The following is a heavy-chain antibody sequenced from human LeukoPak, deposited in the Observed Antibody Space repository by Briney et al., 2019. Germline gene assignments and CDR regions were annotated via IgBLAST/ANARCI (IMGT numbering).Heavy chain of an antibody. Sequence: GGSLRLSCAASGFTFSSYSMNWVRQAPGKGLEWVSSISSSSSYIYHADSVKGRFTISRDNAKNSLYLQMNSLRAEDTAVYYCAISEYSSSWYIFDYWGQGTLVTVSS. CDR1: GFTFSSYS. CDR2: ISSSSSYI. J-gene: IGHJ4*02. D-gene: IGHD6-13*01. CDR3: AISEYSSSWYIFDY. V-gene: IGHV3-21*01.